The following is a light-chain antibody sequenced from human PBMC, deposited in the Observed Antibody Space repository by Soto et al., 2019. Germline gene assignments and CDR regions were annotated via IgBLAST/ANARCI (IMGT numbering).Light chain of an antibody. CDR3: QQYDDSPPWT. V-gene: IGKV3-20*01. J-gene: IGKJ1*01. CDR2: GVS. CDR1: QSY. Sequence: EIVMTQSPATLSVSPGEIATLSCRASQSYLSWYQQKPGQAPRLLIYGVSARATGIPDRFSGSGSGTDFTLTISRLEPEDFAVYYCQQYDDSPPWTFGQGTKVDIK.